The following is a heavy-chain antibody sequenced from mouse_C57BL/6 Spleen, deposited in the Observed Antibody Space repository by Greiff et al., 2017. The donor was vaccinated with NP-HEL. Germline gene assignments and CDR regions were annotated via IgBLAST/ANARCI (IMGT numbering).Heavy chain of an antibody. CDR2: IDPSDSYT. D-gene: IGHD2-4*01. CDR3: ARRDYDDDGGFAY. J-gene: IGHJ3*01. Sequence: QVQLQQPGAELVMPGASVKLSCKASGYTFTSYWMHWVKQRPGQGLEWIGEIDPSDSYTNYNQKFKGKSTLTVDKSSSTAYMQLSSLTSEDSAVYYCARRDYDDDGGFAYWGQGTLVTVSA. V-gene: IGHV1-69*01. CDR1: GYTFTSYW.